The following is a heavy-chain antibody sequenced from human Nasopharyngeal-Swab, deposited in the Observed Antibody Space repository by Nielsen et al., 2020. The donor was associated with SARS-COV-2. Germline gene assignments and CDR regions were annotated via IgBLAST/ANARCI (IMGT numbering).Heavy chain of an antibody. V-gene: IGHV3-30*03. Sequence: GGSLRLSCAGSGFTFSSYGMNWVRQAPGKGLEWVAFMPNDGNYKFYADSVKGRFTISRANSKNTLYLQMNNLRTEDTDVYYGERGNRYCSGDACYLGGGLDPWGQGTLVTVSS. D-gene: IGHD2-15*01. CDR2: MPNDGNYK. CDR3: ERGNRYCSGDACYLGGGLDP. J-gene: IGHJ5*02. CDR1: GFTFSSYG.